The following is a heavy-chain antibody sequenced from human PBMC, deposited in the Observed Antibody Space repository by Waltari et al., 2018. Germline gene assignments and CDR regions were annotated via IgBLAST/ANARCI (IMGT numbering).Heavy chain of an antibody. V-gene: IGHV3-74*01. CDR1: GFTFSSYW. CDR2: INSDGSST. Sequence: EVQLVESGGGLVQPGGSLRLSCVASGFTFSSYWMHWVRQAPGKGLVWVSRINSDGSSTSYADSVKGRFTISRDNAKNTLYLQMNSLRAEDTAVYYCARGASYQLLSRVMDVWDQGTTVTVSS. CDR3: ARGASYQLLSRVMDV. J-gene: IGHJ6*02. D-gene: IGHD2-2*01.